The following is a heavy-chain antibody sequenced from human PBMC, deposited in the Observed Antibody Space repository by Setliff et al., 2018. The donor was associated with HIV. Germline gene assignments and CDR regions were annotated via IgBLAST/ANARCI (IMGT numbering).Heavy chain of an antibody. CDR1: RGTFSSYA. V-gene: IGHV1-69*13. CDR2: IIPIFGTA. J-gene: IGHJ4*02. CDR3: ARGVDGSYRKFFDN. D-gene: IGHD1-26*01. Sequence: GASVKVSCKTSRGTFSSYAVSWVRQGPGQGLEWMGGIIPIFGTAKYAQKFQGRVIITADESSTTAYMELSSLRSDDTAGYYCARGVDGSYRKFFDNWGQGTLVTVSS.